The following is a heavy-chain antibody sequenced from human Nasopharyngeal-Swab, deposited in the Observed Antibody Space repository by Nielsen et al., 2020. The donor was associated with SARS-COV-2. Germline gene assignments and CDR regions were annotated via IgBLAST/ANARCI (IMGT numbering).Heavy chain of an antibody. CDR3: AKLPSRIAVASTSYFDY. CDR2: ISGSGGST. Sequence: GGSLRLSCAASGFTFNIYTMSWVRQAPGKGLEWVSTISGSGGSTYYADSVKGRFTISRDNSKNTLYLQMNSLRAEDTAMYDCAKLPSRIAVASTSYFDYWGRGTLVAVSS. CDR1: GFTFNIYT. D-gene: IGHD6-19*01. V-gene: IGHV3-23*01. J-gene: IGHJ4*02.